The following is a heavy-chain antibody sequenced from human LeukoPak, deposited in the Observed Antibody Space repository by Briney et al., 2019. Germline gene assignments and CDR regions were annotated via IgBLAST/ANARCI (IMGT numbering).Heavy chain of an antibody. Sequence: SETLSLTCTVSGDSISSYYWNWIRQPAGKGLEWLGRIYTSRITNYNPSLKSRVTMSVDTSKNQFSLKLTSVTAADTAVYYCARDTGSYDLSFYFDYWGQGTLVTVSS. CDR1: GDSISSYY. CDR3: ARDTGSYDLSFYFDY. CDR2: IYTSRIT. V-gene: IGHV4-4*07. J-gene: IGHJ4*02. D-gene: IGHD1-26*01.